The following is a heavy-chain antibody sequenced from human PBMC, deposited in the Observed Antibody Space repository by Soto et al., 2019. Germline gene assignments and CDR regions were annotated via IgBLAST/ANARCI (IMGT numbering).Heavy chain of an antibody. V-gene: IGHV1-18*01. Sequence: QVQLVQSGAEVKKPGASVKVSCKASGYTFTSYGISWVRQAPGQGLEWMGWISAYNGNTNYAQKLQGRVTMTTDTSTSTGYREVRSLRSDGTAVYYCARVGIYDYIWGSYTGSDYWGQGTLVTVSS. CDR1: GYTFTSYG. CDR2: ISAYNGNT. CDR3: ARVGIYDYIWGSYTGSDY. J-gene: IGHJ4*02. D-gene: IGHD3-16*01.